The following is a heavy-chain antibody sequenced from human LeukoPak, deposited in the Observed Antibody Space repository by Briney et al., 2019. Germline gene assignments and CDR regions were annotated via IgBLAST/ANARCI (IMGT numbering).Heavy chain of an antibody. J-gene: IGHJ4*02. CDR3: ARRDYYDSSDY. CDR1: GGSISSSSYY. D-gene: IGHD3-22*01. Sequence: SETLSLTCTVSGGSISSSSYYWGWIRQPPGQGLEWIGSIYYSGSTYYNPSLKSRVTISVDTSKNQFSLKLRSVTAADTAVYYCARRDYYDSSDYWGQGTLVTASS. V-gene: IGHV4-39*01. CDR2: IYYSGST.